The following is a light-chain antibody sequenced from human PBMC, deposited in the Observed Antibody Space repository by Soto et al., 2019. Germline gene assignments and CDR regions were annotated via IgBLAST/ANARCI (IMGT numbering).Light chain of an antibody. CDR1: QRINIY. Sequence: QMTQKTSSLSASIGEGVTITCRASQRINIYLNWYRQKPGKAPELLIYSASNLQSGVPSRFSGSGSGTDFTLTISGLQSEDFATYYCQPSFRTPPVGQGARL. CDR2: SAS. J-gene: IGKJ5*01. CDR3: QPSFRTPP. V-gene: IGKV1-39*01.